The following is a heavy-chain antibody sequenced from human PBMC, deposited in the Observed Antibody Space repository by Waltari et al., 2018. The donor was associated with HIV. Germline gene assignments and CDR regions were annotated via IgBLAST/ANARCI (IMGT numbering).Heavy chain of an antibody. J-gene: IGHJ4*02. D-gene: IGHD5-18*01. CDR3: ARDLGYSYGYVSDY. CDR1: GYTFGSYW. Sequence: EVQLVESGGGVVQPGGSVRLSCAASGYTFGSYWMSWVRQDPGKGLEWVANIKQDGSEKYYVDSVKGRFTISRDNAKNSLYLQMNSLRAEDTAVYYCARDLGYSYGYVSDYWGQGTLVTVSS. CDR2: IKQDGSEK. V-gene: IGHV3-7*01.